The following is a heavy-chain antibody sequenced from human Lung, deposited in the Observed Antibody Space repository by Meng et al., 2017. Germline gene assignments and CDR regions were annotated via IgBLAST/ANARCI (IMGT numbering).Heavy chain of an antibody. CDR2: LGAHDGDT. Sequence: QGQPVQPGPEVKKPGAAGKVSCKASDYTFTGYGVSWVRQAPGQGLEWMAWLGAHDGDTSHAPKFQGRVTVSADRPTATAYMELRSLRSDDTAVYYCARGTPGRSYSDYWGQGTLVTVSS. CDR3: ARGTPGRSYSDY. V-gene: IGHV1-18*01. D-gene: IGHD3-10*01. J-gene: IGHJ4*02. CDR1: DYTFTGYG.